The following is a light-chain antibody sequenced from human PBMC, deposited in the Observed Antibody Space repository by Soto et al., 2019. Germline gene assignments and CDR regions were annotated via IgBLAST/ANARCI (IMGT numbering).Light chain of an antibody. Sequence: QSVLTQPPSASGTPGQRVTISCSGSSSNIGRNYVYWYQQLPGTAPKLLIYRSNQRPSGVPDRLSGSKSGTSASLAISGLRSEDEAHYYCAAWDDSLSGHVVFGGGTKLTVL. CDR3: AAWDDSLSGHVV. J-gene: IGLJ2*01. V-gene: IGLV1-47*01. CDR1: SSNIGRNY. CDR2: RSN.